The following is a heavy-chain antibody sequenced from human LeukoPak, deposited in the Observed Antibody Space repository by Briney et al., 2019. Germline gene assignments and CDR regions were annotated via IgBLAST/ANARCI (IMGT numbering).Heavy chain of an antibody. V-gene: IGHV3-23*01. J-gene: IGHJ4*02. CDR2: ISASEGTT. D-gene: IGHD3-9*01. CDR1: GFTFSSYS. CDR3: AKWLRYFDLPLDF. Sequence: PGGSLRLSCAASGFTFSSYSMSWVRQAPGKGLEWVSGISASEGTTYYADSVKGRFTISRDNSKNTLYLQMNSLRAEDTAVYFCAKWLRYFDLPLDFWGQGTLVTVSS.